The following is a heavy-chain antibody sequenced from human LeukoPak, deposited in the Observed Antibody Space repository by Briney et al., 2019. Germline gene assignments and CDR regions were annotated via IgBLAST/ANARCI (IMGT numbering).Heavy chain of an antibody. CDR3: ARDSALGYCGGDCYPDY. J-gene: IGHJ4*02. V-gene: IGHV4-4*07. D-gene: IGHD2-21*02. CDR1: GGSISSYY. Sequence: PLETLSLTCTVSGGSISSYYWSWIRQPAGKGLEWIGRIYTSGSTNYNPSLKSRVTMSVDTSKNQFSLKLSSVTAADTAVYYCARDSALGYCGGDCYPDYWGQGTLVTVSS. CDR2: IYTSGST.